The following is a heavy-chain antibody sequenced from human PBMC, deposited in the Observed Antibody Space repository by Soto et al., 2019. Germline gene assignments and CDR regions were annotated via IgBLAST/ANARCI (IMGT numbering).Heavy chain of an antibody. V-gene: IGHV1-24*01. D-gene: IGHD3-22*01. J-gene: IGHJ4*02. CDR1: GYTLTELS. CDR2: FDPEDGET. CDR3: ATVIPETYYYDSSGYYYAY. Sequence: ASVKVSCKVSGYTLTELSMHWVRQAPGKGLEWMGGFDPEDGETIYAQKFQGRVTMTEDTSTDTAYMELSSLRSEDTDVYYCATVIPETYYYDSSGYYYAYWGQGTMVTVSS.